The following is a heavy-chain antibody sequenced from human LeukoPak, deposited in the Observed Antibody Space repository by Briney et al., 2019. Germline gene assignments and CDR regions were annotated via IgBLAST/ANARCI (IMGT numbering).Heavy chain of an antibody. CDR2: IIPIFGTA. CDR3: ASPKGMVRGVIITPFDY. Sequence: GASVKVSCKASGGTFSSYGISWVRQAPGQGLEWMGGIIPIFGTANYAQKFQGRVTITADESTSTAYMELSSLRSEDTAVYYCASPKGMVRGVIITPFDYWGQGTLVTVSS. J-gene: IGHJ4*02. CDR1: GGTFSSYG. V-gene: IGHV1-69*13. D-gene: IGHD3-10*01.